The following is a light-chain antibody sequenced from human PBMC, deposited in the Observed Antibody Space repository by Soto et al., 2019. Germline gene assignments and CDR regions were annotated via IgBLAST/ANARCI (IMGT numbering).Light chain of an antibody. V-gene: IGLV2-14*01. CDR1: GIDIAPYNY. CDR2: EVS. Sequence: QSVLTQPASVSGSPGQSLTISCTGTGIDIAPYNYVSWYQQHPGKAPKLIIYEVSYRPSGISNRFSGSKSGNTASLTISGLQAEDEADYYCSSYTSSTNYVFGTGTKVTVL. J-gene: IGLJ1*01. CDR3: SSYTSSTNYV.